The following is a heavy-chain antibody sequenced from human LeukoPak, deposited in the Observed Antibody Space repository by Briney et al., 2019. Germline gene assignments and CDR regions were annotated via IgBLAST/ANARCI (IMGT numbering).Heavy chain of an antibody. V-gene: IGHV1-18*01. J-gene: IGHJ4*02. CDR2: ISAYNGNT. CDR3: ARDQRVISYYGSGTPISDY. CDR1: GYTFTSYG. Sequence: GASVKVSCKASGYTFTSYGISWVRQAPGQGLEWMGWISAYNGNTNYAQKLQGRVTMTTDTSTSTAYMELRSLRSDDTAVYYCARDQRVISYYGSGTPISDYWGQGTLVTVSS. D-gene: IGHD3-10*01.